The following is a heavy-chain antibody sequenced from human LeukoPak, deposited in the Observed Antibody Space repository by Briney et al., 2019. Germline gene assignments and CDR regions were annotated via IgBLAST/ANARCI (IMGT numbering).Heavy chain of an antibody. CDR1: GFTFSSYA. CDR2: ISGSGGGT. J-gene: IGHJ5*02. CDR3: AKDQLDIVVVPAAIS. Sequence: GGSLRLSCAASGFTFSSYAMSWVRQAPGKGLEWVSAISGSGGGTYYADSVKGRFTISRDNSKNTLYLQMNSLRAEDTAVYYCAKDQLDIVVVPAAISWGQGTLVTVSS. D-gene: IGHD2-2*01. V-gene: IGHV3-23*01.